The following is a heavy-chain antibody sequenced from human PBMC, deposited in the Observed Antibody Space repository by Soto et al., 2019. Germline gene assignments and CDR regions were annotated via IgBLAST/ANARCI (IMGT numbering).Heavy chain of an antibody. D-gene: IGHD1-26*01. CDR1: GYTFPSYG. Sequence: QVQLVQSGAEVKKPGASVKVSCKASGYTFPSYGISWVRQAPGQGLEWMGWISAYNGNTKYAQKLQGRVTMTTDTAKSTAYMELRSLRSDDTAVYYCARDLGGSYYAPVDYWGQGTLVTVSS. CDR2: ISAYNGNT. V-gene: IGHV1-18*01. J-gene: IGHJ4*02. CDR3: ARDLGGSYYAPVDY.